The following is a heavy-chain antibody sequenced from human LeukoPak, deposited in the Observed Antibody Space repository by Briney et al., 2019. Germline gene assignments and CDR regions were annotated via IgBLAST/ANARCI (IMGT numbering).Heavy chain of an antibody. J-gene: IGHJ4*02. CDR3: ARDRGGDHCFDY. D-gene: IGHD2-21*02. CDR2: IYYSGST. CDR1: GGSVSSYC. Sequence: PSETLSLTCTVSGGSVSSYCWSWIRQPPGKELEWIGYIYYSGSTNYNPSLKSRVAISVEPPQNQFSLNLSSVTAADTAVYYCARDRGGDHCFDYWGQGTLVTVSS. V-gene: IGHV4-59*02.